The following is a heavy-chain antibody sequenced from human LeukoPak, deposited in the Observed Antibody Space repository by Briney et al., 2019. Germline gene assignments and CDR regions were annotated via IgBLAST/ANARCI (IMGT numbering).Heavy chain of an antibody. Sequence: GGSLRLSCAASGFTFSSYWMSWVRQAPGKGLEWVANIKQDGSEKYYVDSVKGRSTISRAKNTLYLQMNSLRAEDTAVYYCARSGDYDSSGHPGFDYWGQGTLVTVSS. J-gene: IGHJ4*02. D-gene: IGHD3-22*01. CDR2: IKQDGSEK. V-gene: IGHV3-7*01. CDR3: ARSGDYDSSGHPGFDY. CDR1: GFTFSSYW.